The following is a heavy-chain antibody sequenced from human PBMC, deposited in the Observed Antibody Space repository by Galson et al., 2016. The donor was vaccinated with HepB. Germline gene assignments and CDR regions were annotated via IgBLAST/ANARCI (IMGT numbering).Heavy chain of an antibody. CDR2: IRGSGSST. J-gene: IGHJ4*02. CDR3: ATRLRAPAN. V-gene: IGHV3-23*01. D-gene: IGHD1-26*01. CDR1: GFTFNIYA. Sequence: SLRLSCAASGFTFNIYAMSWVRQSPGRRLEWVSGIRGSGSSTYYADSVRGRFTTSRDNSKNTVYLQMNSLRAEDTGVYYCATRLRAPANWGQGAQVTVSS.